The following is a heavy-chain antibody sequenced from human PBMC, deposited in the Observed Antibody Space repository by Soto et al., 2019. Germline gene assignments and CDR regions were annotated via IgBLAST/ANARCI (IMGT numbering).Heavy chain of an antibody. D-gene: IGHD6-13*01. Sequence: PSETLSLTCTVSGGSISSSSYYWGWIRQPPGKGLEWIGSIYYSGSTYYNPSLKSRVTISVDTSKNQFSLKLSSVTAADTAVYYCARHRSDSSSWLNWLHPWGQGTMVTVYS. J-gene: IGHJ5*02. CDR3: ARHRSDSSSWLNWLHP. V-gene: IGHV4-39*01. CDR1: GGSISSSSYY. CDR2: IYYSGST.